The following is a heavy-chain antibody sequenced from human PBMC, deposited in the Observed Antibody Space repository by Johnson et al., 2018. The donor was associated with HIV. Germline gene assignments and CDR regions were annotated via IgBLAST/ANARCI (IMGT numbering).Heavy chain of an antibody. D-gene: IGHD3-22*01. Sequence: QVQLVESGGGVVQPGRSLRLSCAASGFSFSNYAMHWVRQAPGKGLEWVAVISYDGSNKYYADSVKGRFTISRDNSKNTLYLQMNSLRAGDSAVYYCARVSTMRVVARNDAFDIWGQGTMVTVSS. CDR1: GFSFSNYA. CDR3: ARVSTMRVVARNDAFDI. V-gene: IGHV3-30*04. J-gene: IGHJ3*02. CDR2: ISYDGSNK.